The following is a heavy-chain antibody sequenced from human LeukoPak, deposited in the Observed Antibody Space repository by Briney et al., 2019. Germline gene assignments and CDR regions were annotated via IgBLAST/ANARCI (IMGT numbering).Heavy chain of an antibody. Sequence: SETLSLTCAVYGGSFSGYYWSWIRQPPGKGLEWIGEINHSGSTNYNPSLKSRVTISVDTSKNQFSLELSSVTAADTAVYYCAREGGSSWYSRDFYYIDVWGKGTTVTVSS. D-gene: IGHD6-13*01. V-gene: IGHV4-34*01. CDR3: AREGGSSWYSRDFYYIDV. CDR2: INHSGST. J-gene: IGHJ6*03. CDR1: GGSFSGYY.